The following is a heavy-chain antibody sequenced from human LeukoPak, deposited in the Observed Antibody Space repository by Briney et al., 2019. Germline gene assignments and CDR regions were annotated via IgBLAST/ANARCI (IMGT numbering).Heavy chain of an antibody. CDR1: GGSISSYY. D-gene: IGHD3-10*01. CDR2: IYYSGST. V-gene: IGHV4-59*01. CDR3: ARDRGGSGIDY. J-gene: IGHJ4*02. Sequence: SETLSLTCTVSGGSISSYYWSWIRQPPGKGLEWIGYIYYSGSTNYNPSLKSRVTISVDTSKNQFSLKLSSVTAADTAVYYGARDRGGSGIDYWGQGTLVTVSS.